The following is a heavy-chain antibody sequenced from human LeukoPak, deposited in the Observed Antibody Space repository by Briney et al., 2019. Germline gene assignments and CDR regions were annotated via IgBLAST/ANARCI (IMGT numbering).Heavy chain of an antibody. Sequence: GGSLRLSCAASGFTFSSYAMSWVRQAPGKGLEWVSEISGGGATTFYADSVKGRFTISRDNSKNTLYLQLGSLRAEDTAVYYCAKSTGYSTTGRDFDSWGRGTLVTVSS. D-gene: IGHD6-13*01. CDR3: AKSTGYSTTGRDFDS. CDR2: ISGGGATT. V-gene: IGHV3-23*01. CDR1: GFTFSSYA. J-gene: IGHJ4*02.